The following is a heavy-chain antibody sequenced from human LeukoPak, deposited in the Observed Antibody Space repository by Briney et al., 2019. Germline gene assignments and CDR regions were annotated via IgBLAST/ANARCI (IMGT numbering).Heavy chain of an antibody. D-gene: IGHD5-12*01. CDR2: ISAYNGNT. CDR3: ARDGSVDTIISWFDP. V-gene: IGHV1-18*01. CDR1: GYTFTSYG. J-gene: IGHJ5*02. Sequence: GASVKVSCKASGYTFTSYGISWVRQAPGQGLEWMGWISAYNGNTNYAQKLQGRVTMTTDTSTSTAYMELRSLRSEDTAVYYCARDGSVDTIISWFDPWGQGTLVTVSS.